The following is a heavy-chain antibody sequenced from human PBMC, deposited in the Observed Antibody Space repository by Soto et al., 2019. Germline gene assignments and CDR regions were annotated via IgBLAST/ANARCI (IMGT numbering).Heavy chain of an antibody. CDR3: AHRPIVLPGTRGFAWFDP. D-gene: IGHD6-13*01. CDR1: GFSLSTSGVG. CDR2: IYWDDDK. V-gene: IGHV2-5*02. J-gene: IGHJ5*02. Sequence: QITLKESGPTLVKPTQTLTLTCTFSGFSLSTSGVGVGWIRQPPGKALEWLAFIYWDDDKRYSPSLKSRLTITKDTSRTQVVLTMTNIDPVDTAPYYCAHRPIVLPGTRGFAWFDPCGQGTLVTVSS.